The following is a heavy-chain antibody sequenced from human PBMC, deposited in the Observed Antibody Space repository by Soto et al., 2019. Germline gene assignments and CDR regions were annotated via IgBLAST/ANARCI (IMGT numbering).Heavy chain of an antibody. CDR2: INPSGGST. D-gene: IGHD2-8*01. V-gene: IGHV1-46*01. CDR1: GCTFTSYY. J-gene: IGHJ6*02. CDR3: ARQARYCTNGVCSAYGMDV. Sequence: QVQLVQSGAEVKKPGASVKVSCKVSGCTFTSYYMHWVRQAPGQGLEWMGIINPSGGSTSYAQKFQGRVTMTRDTSTSTVYMELSSLRSEDTAVYYCARQARYCTNGVCSAYGMDVWGQGTTVTVSS.